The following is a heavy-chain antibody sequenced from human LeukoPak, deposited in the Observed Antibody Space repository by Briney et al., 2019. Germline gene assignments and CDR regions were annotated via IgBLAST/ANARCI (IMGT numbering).Heavy chain of an antibody. Sequence: GGSLRLSCAASGFTFSSSWMSWVRRAPGKGLQCVANIKKDGSEKNYVDSVKGRFTISRDNAKNSLYLEMSSLRDEDTAVYYCATSWALAAWGQGTLVTVSS. CDR2: IKKDGSEK. D-gene: IGHD3-16*01. CDR1: GFTFSSSW. J-gene: IGHJ5*02. V-gene: IGHV3-7*01. CDR3: ATSWALAA.